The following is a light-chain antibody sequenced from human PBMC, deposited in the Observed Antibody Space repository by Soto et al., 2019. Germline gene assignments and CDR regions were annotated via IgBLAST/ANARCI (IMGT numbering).Light chain of an antibody. V-gene: IGKV1-6*01. CDR1: QAIRTE. Sequence: AIQMTQSPSSLSASVGDRVIITCRASQAIRTELGWYQQRPGKAPKLLIYGTSNLQSGVPSRFSGSGSGTDVTLTINGLQPEDFATYYCLQDYSYPRIFGQGTNV. CDR2: GTS. J-gene: IGKJ1*01. CDR3: LQDYSYPRI.